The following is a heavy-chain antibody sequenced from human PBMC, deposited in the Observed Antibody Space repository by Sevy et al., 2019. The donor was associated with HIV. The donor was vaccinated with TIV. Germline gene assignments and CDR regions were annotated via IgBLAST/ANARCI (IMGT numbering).Heavy chain of an antibody. CDR3: ARDALPFCGGDCYSHFFDP. CDR2: ISHDGGTQ. Sequence: GGSLRLSCVGSGFTFSSYSFNWVRLAPGKGLEWVSLISHDGGTQFFADSVRGRFTISRDNSKNTLWEEMNSLRPEDTAVYFCARDALPFCGGDCYSHFFDPWGQGTLVTVSS. D-gene: IGHD2-21*02. J-gene: IGHJ5*02. CDR1: GFTFSSYS. V-gene: IGHV3-30*04.